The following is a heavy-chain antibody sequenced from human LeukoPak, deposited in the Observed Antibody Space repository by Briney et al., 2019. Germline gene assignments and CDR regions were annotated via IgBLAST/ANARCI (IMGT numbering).Heavy chain of an antibody. D-gene: IGHD6-6*01. CDR1: GLTFDDYA. CDR3: AKGAAQYYYYMDV. Sequence: GGSLRLSCAASGLTFDDYAMHWVRQAPGKGLEWVSLISWDGGSTYYADSVKGRFTISRDNSKNSLYLQMNSLRAEDTALYYCAKGAAQYYYYMDVWGKGTTVTVSS. CDR2: ISWDGGST. J-gene: IGHJ6*03. V-gene: IGHV3-43D*03.